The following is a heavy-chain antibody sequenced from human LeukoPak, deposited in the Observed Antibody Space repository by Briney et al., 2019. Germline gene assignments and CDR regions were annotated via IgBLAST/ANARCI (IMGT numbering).Heavy chain of an antibody. D-gene: IGHD3-16*01. J-gene: IGHJ6*02. V-gene: IGHV1-69*13. Sequence: SVTVSCKASGNSISNYAVSWVRQAPGQGFEWMGGIIPIFGTADYAQKFQGRVTITADQSTNTTYMALSSLKSEDTATYYCTTRACHAGGCSSSFYYYYGLHFWGQGTTVSVSS. CDR2: IIPIFGTA. CDR3: TTRACHAGGCSSSFYYYYGLHF. CDR1: GNSISNYA.